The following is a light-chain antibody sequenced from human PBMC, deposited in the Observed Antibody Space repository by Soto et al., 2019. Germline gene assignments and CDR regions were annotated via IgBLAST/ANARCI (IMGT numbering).Light chain of an antibody. J-gene: IGKJ4*01. CDR2: GAS. Sequence: DIVMTQSPATLSVSPGERVTFSCRASQSVSSNLAWYQHKPGQAPRLLISGASTGATGIPARFSGSGSGTELTLTISSLQSEDCEIYYCQQYHTWPITFGGGTKVDI. V-gene: IGKV3-15*01. CDR1: QSVSSN. CDR3: QQYHTWPIT.